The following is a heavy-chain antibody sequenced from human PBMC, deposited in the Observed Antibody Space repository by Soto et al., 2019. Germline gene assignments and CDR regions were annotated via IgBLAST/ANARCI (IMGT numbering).Heavy chain of an antibody. J-gene: IGHJ4*02. CDR2: ISYDGGER. CDR3: ARDLPLYCRGDCNFDF. D-gene: IGHD2-21*02. CDR1: GFIFSRYG. V-gene: IGHV3-30*03. Sequence: QVQLVESGGGVVQSWGSLRVSCGGSGFIFSRYGMHWVRRAPGKGLEWVTGISYDGGERFYADSVKGRFTISRDNSKNRLDLQMSSLRTEDTAVYYCARDLPLYCRGDCNFDFWGQGTLVTVSS.